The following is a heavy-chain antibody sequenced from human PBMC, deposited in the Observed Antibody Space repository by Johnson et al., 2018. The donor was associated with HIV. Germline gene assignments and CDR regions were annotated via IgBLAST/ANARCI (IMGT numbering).Heavy chain of an antibody. D-gene: IGHD6-13*01. Sequence: QVQLVESGGGVVQPGGSLRLSCAASGFTFSSYGMHWVRQAPGKGLEWVAFIRYDGSNKYYADSVKGRFTISRDNAQNSLYLQMDNLRAEDSAVYYCTRDGVYSSPHDAFDIWGQGTVVTVSS. CDR1: GFTFSSYG. CDR2: IRYDGSNK. V-gene: IGHV3-30*02. J-gene: IGHJ3*02. CDR3: TRDGVYSSPHDAFDI.